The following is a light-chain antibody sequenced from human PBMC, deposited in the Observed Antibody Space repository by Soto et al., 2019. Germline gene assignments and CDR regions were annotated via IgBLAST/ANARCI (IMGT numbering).Light chain of an antibody. V-gene: IGLV2-14*01. CDR3: SSYTSSSTLG. Sequence: QSVLTQAASVSGSPGQSITISCTGTSSDVGGYNYVSWYQQHPGKAPKLMIYDVSNRPSGVSNRFPGSKSGNTASLTISGLQAEDETDYYCSSYTSSSTLGFGGGTQLTVL. CDR1: SSDVGGYNY. CDR2: DVS. J-gene: IGLJ2*01.